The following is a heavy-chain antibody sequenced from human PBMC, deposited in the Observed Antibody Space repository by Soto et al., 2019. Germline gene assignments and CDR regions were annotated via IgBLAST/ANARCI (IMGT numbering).Heavy chain of an antibody. V-gene: IGHV3-53*01. J-gene: IGHJ6*02. CDR3: AGRVVATSYGMDV. CDR2: IYSGGST. CDR1: ELTVSSNY. D-gene: IGHD1-26*01. Sequence: EVQLVESGGGLIQPGGSLRLSCAASELTVSSNYMNWVRQAPGKGLECVSTIYSGGSTYYADSVKGRFTNSRDNSKYTLYIQMNNLRAEDTAVYYCAGRVVATSYGMDVWGQGTTVTVSS.